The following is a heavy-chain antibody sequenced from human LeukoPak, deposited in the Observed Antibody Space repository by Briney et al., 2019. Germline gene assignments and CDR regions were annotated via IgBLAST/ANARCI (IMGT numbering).Heavy chain of an antibody. Sequence: TGGYLRLSCAASGFTFSSYAMSWVRQAPGKGLEWVSAISGSGGSTYYADSVKGRFTISRDNSKNTLYLQMNSLRAEDTAVYYCAKLEGSGWQNNFDYWGQGTLVTVSS. CDR2: ISGSGGST. D-gene: IGHD6-19*01. CDR1: GFTFSSYA. CDR3: AKLEGSGWQNNFDY. V-gene: IGHV3-23*01. J-gene: IGHJ4*02.